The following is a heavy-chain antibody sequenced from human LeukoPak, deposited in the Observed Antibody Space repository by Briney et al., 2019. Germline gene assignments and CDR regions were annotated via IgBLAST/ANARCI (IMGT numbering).Heavy chain of an antibody. J-gene: IGHJ5*02. CDR2: INPNSGDT. CDR1: GYTFTDYY. D-gene: IGHD2-2*01. CDR3: ARDKNGQYCSSTSCYLSWFDP. Sequence: SVKVSCKASGYTFTDYYMHWVRQAPGQGLEWMGWINPNSGDTNYAQKFQGRVTMTRDTSISTAYMELSGLRSDDTAVYYCARDKNGQYCSSTSCYLSWFDPWGQGTLVTVSS. V-gene: IGHV1-2*02.